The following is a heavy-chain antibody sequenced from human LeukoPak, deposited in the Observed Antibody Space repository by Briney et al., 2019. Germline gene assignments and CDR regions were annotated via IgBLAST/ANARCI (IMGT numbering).Heavy chain of an antibody. J-gene: IGHJ4*02. CDR2: INPSGGST. CDR1: GYTFTSYY. CDR3: ARDHVPQSNYDILTGYLPDY. D-gene: IGHD3-9*01. Sequence: ASVKVSCKASGYTFTSYYMHWVRQAPGQGLEWMGIINPSGGSTSYAQKFQGRVTMTRDTSTSTVYMELSSLRSEDTAVYYCARDHVPQSNYDILTGYLPDYWGQGTLVTVSS. V-gene: IGHV1-46*01.